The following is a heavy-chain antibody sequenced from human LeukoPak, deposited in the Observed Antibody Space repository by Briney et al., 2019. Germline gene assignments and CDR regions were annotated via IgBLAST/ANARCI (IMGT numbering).Heavy chain of an antibody. J-gene: IGHJ4*02. CDR1: GFTFNSYS. CDR3: ARGISTGYSFDY. D-gene: IGHD3-22*01. V-gene: IGHV3-21*01. Sequence: GGSLRLSCAASGFTFNSYSMNWVRQAPGKGLEWVSSISSGSTYIYYADSVKGRFTISRDNAKNSLFLQMHSLRAEDTAVYYCARGISTGYSFDYWGQGTLVTVSS. CDR2: ISSGSTYI.